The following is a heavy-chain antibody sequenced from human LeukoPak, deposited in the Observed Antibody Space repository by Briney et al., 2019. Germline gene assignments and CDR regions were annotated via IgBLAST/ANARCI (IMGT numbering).Heavy chain of an antibody. CDR3: ARIFDQLDHFDY. CDR1: GFTFDDYA. Sequence: GGSLRLSCAASGFTFDDYAMHWVRQAPGKGLEWVSGISWNSGSIGYADSVKGRFTISRDNAKNSLYLQMNSLRAEDTAVYYCARIFDQLDHFDYWGQGTLVTVSS. J-gene: IGHJ4*02. CDR2: ISWNSGSI. D-gene: IGHD2-2*01. V-gene: IGHV3-9*01.